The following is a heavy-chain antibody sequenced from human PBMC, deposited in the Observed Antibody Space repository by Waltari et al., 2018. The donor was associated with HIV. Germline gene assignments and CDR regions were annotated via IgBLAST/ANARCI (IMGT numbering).Heavy chain of an antibody. CDR3: ARDSAPGLAVDDDDGEFFYYGLDV. J-gene: IGHJ6*01. Sequence: QVHLEQWGTGLLRPSETLPLTCAVYGGSFRGSYWSWIRQSPGRGLEWIGEVNHVGRTNYSPSLKGRVTVSVDTSKNQFSLTMRSVTAADTAVYYCARDSAPGLAVDDDDGEFFYYGLDVWGQGTTVTVSS. CDR1: GGSFRGSY. D-gene: IGHD6-19*01. CDR2: VNHVGRT. V-gene: IGHV4-34*01.